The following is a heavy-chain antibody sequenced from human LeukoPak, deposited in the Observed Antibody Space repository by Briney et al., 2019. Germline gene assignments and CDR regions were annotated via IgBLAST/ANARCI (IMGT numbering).Heavy chain of an antibody. CDR1: GGSISSSSYY. Sequence: SETLSLTCTVSGGSISSSSYYWGWIRQPPGKGLEWIGSIYYSGSTYYNPSLKSRVTISVDTSKNQFSLKLSSVTAADTAVYYCARSYYGSGSYVRYWGQGTLVTVSS. CDR2: IYYSGST. J-gene: IGHJ4*02. V-gene: IGHV4-39*07. CDR3: ARSYYGSGSYVRY. D-gene: IGHD3-10*01.